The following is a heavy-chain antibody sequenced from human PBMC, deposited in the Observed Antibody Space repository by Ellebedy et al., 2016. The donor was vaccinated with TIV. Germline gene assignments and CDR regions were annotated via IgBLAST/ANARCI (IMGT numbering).Heavy chain of an antibody. CDR3: ASAARGSGAYESF. D-gene: IGHD5-12*01. CDR2: IGSNINIK. Sequence: GESLKISCAAPGFTFSTYSMNWVRQAPGKGLEWVSYIGSNINIKYYGDSVKGRFTISRDNSKNSLYLQMNSLRADDTALYYCASAARGSGAYESFWGQGTLVTVSS. J-gene: IGHJ4*02. CDR1: GFTFSTYS. V-gene: IGHV3-48*04.